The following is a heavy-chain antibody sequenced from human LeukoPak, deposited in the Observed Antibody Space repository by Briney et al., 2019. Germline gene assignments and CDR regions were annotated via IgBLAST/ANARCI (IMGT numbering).Heavy chain of an antibody. V-gene: IGHV3-7*01. D-gene: IGHD3-10*01. CDR2: IKQDGSEK. J-gene: IGHJ3*02. CDR3: VRGSGVIAAFDI. CDR1: GFTFSSYG. Sequence: GGTLRLSCAASGFTFSSYGMSWVRQAPGKGLEWVANIKQDGSEKYYVDSVKGRFTISRDHAKNSLYLQVNSLRAEDTAVYYCVRGSGVIAAFDIWGQGTMVTVSS.